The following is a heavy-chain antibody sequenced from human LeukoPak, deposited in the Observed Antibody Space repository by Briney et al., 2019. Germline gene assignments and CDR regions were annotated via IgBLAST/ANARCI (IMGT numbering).Heavy chain of an antibody. V-gene: IGHV3-23*01. CDR3: AKDRPPYYDSSGPFDY. D-gene: IGHD3-22*01. Sequence: GGSLRLSCAASGFTFSSYAMSWVRQAPGKGLEWVSAISGSGGSTYYADSVKGRFTISRDNSKNTLYLQMNSLRAEDTAVYYCAKDRPPYYDSSGPFDYWGQGTLVTVSS. CDR1: GFTFSSYA. J-gene: IGHJ4*02. CDR2: ISGSGGST.